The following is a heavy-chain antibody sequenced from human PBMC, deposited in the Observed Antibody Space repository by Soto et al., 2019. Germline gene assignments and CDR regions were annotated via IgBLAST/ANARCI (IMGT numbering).Heavy chain of an antibody. V-gene: IGHV4-61*01. CDR3: ARAPTYYDFWSGYFDY. Sequence: SETLSLTCTVSGGSVSSGSYYWSWIRQPPGKGLEWIGYIYYSGSTNYNPSLKSRVTISVDTSKNQYSLKLRSVTAADTAVYYCARAPTYYDFWSGYFDYWGQGTLVTVSS. CDR2: IYYSGST. CDR1: GGSVSSGSYY. J-gene: IGHJ4*02. D-gene: IGHD3-3*01.